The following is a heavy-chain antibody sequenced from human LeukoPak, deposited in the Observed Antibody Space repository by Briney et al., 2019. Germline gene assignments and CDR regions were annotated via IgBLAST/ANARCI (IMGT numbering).Heavy chain of an antibody. CDR2: ISSSSSYI. D-gene: IGHD2-8*01. V-gene: IGHV3-21*04. Sequence: GGSLRLSCAASGFTFSSYSMNWVRQAPGKGLEWVSSISSSSSYIYYADSVKGRFTISRDNAKNSLYLQMNSLRAEDTAVYYCANGNRCTSPNCLGYYYFYMDVWGKGTTVTVPS. CDR1: GFTFSSYS. J-gene: IGHJ6*03. CDR3: ANGNRCTSPNCLGYYYFYMDV.